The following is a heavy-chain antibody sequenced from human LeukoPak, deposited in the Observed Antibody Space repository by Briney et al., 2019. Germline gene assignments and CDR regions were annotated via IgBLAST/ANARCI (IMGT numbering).Heavy chain of an antibody. J-gene: IGHJ4*02. CDR2: IIPIFGTA. CDR3: ANLAYCSSTSCYPRPVDY. Sequence: ASVNVSCTASGGTFSSYANSWVRQAPGPGHEWMGGIIPIFGTANYEQTFQGRVTITTDESTSTAYMELSSLRSEDTAVYYCANLAYCSSTSCYPRPVDYWGQRALWTVSS. V-gene: IGHV1-69*05. CDR1: GGTFSSYA. D-gene: IGHD2-2*01.